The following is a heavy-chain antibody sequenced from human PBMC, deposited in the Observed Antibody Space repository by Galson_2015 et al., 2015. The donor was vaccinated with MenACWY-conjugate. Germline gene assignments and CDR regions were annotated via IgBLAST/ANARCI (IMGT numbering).Heavy chain of an antibody. CDR1: GFTFSSYG. CDR3: ARGGITMVRGVLSDAFDI. CDR2: IWYDGSNK. Sequence: SLRLSCAASGFTFSSYGMHWVRQAPGKGLEWVAVIWYDGSNKYYADSVKGRFTISRDNSKNTLYLQMNSLRAEDTAVYYCARGGITMVRGVLSDAFDIWGQGTMVTVSS. V-gene: IGHV3-33*01. J-gene: IGHJ3*02. D-gene: IGHD3-10*01.